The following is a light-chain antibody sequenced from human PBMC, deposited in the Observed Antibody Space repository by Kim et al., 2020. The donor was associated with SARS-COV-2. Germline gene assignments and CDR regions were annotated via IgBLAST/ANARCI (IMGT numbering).Light chain of an antibody. CDR1: QNVVTNY. Sequence: SPGERATLSCRASQNVVTNYLAWYQQRPGQAPRLLSYGASSRATDIPDRFTGSGSGTDFTLTISRLEPEDFAVYYCQQYSSSPGTFGQGTRLEIK. J-gene: IGKJ5*01. V-gene: IGKV3-20*01. CDR2: GAS. CDR3: QQYSSSPGT.